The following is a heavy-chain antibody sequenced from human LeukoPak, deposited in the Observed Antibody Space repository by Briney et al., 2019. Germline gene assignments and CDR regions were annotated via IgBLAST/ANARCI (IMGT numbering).Heavy chain of an antibody. CDR1: GGTFSGYA. CDR2: INPSGGST. Sequence: ASVKVSCKASGGTFSGYAISWVRQAPGQGLEWMGIINPSGGSTSYAQKFQGRVTMTRDTSTSTVYMELSSLRSEDTAVYYCARGGGTTFDYWGQGTLVTVSS. J-gene: IGHJ4*02. D-gene: IGHD1-1*01. V-gene: IGHV1-46*01. CDR3: ARGGGTTFDY.